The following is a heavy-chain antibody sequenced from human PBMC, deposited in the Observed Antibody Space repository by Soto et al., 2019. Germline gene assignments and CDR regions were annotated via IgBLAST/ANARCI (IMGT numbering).Heavy chain of an antibody. V-gene: IGHV3-9*01. CDR1: GYSFT. D-gene: IGHD6-19*01. CDR3: AKDREVEQWLVPAFDI. Sequence: SLKISCKGSGYSFTSYWVRQAPGKGLEWVSGISWNSGSIGYADSVKGRFTISRDNAKNSLYLQMNSLRAEDTALYYCAKDREVEQWLVPAFDIWGQGTMVTVSS. CDR2: ISWNSGSI. J-gene: IGHJ3*02.